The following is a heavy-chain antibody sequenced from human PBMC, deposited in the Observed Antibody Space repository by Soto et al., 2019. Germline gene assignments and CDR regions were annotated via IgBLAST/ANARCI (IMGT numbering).Heavy chain of an antibody. CDR3: ARDLYDGMDV. J-gene: IGHJ6*02. D-gene: IGHD2-8*01. CDR2: ITSSSSTI. V-gene: IGHV3-48*04. CDR1: GFTFTSNS. Sequence: GGSLRLSCAASGFTFTSNSMNWVRQAPGKGLEWISYITSSSSTIYYADSVKGRFTISRDNAKNSLYLQMNSLRAEDTAVYYCARDLYDGMDVWGQGTTVTVSS.